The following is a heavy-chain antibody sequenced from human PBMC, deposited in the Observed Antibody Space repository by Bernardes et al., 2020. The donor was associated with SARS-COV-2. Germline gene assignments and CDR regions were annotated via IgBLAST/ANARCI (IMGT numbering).Heavy chain of an antibody. Sequence: VSCKASGVFFTGYYTHWVRQVPGQGLEWMGWINPNSGRTNYAQKFQGRVTMTRDTSISTAYMELSRLRSDDTAVYYCARLGGRATYFDYWGQGTLVTVSS. CDR3: ARLGGRATYFDY. J-gene: IGHJ4*02. CDR2: INPNSGRT. V-gene: IGHV1-2*02. CDR1: GVFFTGYY. D-gene: IGHD3-16*01.